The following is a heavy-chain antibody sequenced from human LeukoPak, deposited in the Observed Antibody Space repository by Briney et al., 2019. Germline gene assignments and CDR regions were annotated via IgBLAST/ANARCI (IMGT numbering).Heavy chain of an antibody. CDR1: GFTFSSYW. J-gene: IGHJ6*03. Sequence: GGSLRLSCAASGFTFSSYWMHWVRQAPGKGLVWVSRINSDGSSTGYADSVRGRFTISRDFYSDTLYLEMNSLRLEDTAIYYCARGVRGDCRSTSCYVLYYYYYMDVWGEGTSVTVSS. CDR3: ARGVRGDCRSTSCYVLYYYYYMDV. D-gene: IGHD2-2*01. V-gene: IGHV3-74*01. CDR2: INSDGSST.